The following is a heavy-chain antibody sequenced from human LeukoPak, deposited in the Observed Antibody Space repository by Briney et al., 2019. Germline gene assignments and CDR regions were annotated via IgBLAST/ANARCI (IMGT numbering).Heavy chain of an antibody. CDR1: GGSFSGYY. D-gene: IGHD7-27*01. V-gene: IGHV4-34*01. Sequence: PSETLSLTCGVYGGSFSGYYWTWIRQPPGKGLEWIGEINHSGSTNNNPSLKSRVTISIDTSKNHFSLRLSSVTAADTAVYYCVREAPGDRTLNWGQGALVTVSS. J-gene: IGHJ4*02. CDR3: VREAPGDRTLN. CDR2: INHSGST.